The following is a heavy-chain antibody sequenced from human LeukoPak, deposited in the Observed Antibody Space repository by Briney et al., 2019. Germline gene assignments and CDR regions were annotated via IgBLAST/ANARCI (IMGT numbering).Heavy chain of an antibody. CDR3: ARHAPDILTGEKSGMDV. Sequence: SETLSLTCTVSGYSISSGYYWGWIRQPPGKGLEWIGSIYHSGSTYYNPSLKSRVTISVDTSKNQFSLKLSSVTAADTAVYYCARHAPDILTGEKSGMDVWGKGTTVTISS. V-gene: IGHV4-38-2*02. CDR1: GYSISSGYY. J-gene: IGHJ6*04. CDR2: IYHSGST. D-gene: IGHD3-9*01.